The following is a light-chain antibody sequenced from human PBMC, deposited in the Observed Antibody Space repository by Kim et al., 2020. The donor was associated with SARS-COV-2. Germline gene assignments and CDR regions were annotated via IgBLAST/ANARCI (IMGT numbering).Light chain of an antibody. CDR2: DTS. V-gene: IGKV3-11*01. CDR1: QDGRNY. J-gene: IGKJ5*01. CDR3: QQRSQWPIT. Sequence: EIVLTQSPGTVSLSPGERAILSCRASQDGRNYLVWYQQKPGQSPRLLIYDTSTRATGIPARFSGSGSGTDYILTISSLEPEDFAVYYCQQRSQWPITFGQGTRLEIK.